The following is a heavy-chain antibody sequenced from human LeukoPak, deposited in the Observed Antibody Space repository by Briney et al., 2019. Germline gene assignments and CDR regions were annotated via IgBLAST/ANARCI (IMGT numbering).Heavy chain of an antibody. Sequence: GGSLRLSCAASGFTFSSYAMSWVRQAPGKGLQWVSTISGSGGTTYYADSVKGRFTISRDNSKNTLYLQMNSLRAEDTAVYYCAKDRIAATGTPEYWGQGTLLTVSS. J-gene: IGHJ4*02. V-gene: IGHV3-23*01. CDR2: ISGSGGTT. CDR1: GFTFSSYA. CDR3: AKDRIAATGTPEY. D-gene: IGHD6-13*01.